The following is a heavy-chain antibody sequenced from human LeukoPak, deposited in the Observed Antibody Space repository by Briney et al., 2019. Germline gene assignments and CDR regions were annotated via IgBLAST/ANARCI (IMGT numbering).Heavy chain of an antibody. CDR3: ARDNADYGATNWPWYFDL. CDR2: IYYSGST. CDR1: GGSISSYY. Sequence: SETLSLTCTVSGGSISSYYWSWIWQPPGKGLEWIGYIYYSGSTNYNPSLKSRVTISVDTSKNQFSLKLSSVTAADTAVYYCARDNADYGATNWPWYFDLWGRGTLVTVSS. J-gene: IGHJ2*01. V-gene: IGHV4-59*01. D-gene: IGHD4-17*01.